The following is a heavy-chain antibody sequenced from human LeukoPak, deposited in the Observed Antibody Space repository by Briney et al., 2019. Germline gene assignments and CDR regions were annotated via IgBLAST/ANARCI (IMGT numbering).Heavy chain of an antibody. Sequence: NPSQTLSLTCTVSGGSFSGYYWSWIRQPPGKGLDWIGHVHYAGSANYNPSLKSRVTISMDTSKNQFSLRLSSVSAVDTAVYYCARVSGATITTFYGMDVWGQGTTVTVS. J-gene: IGHJ6*02. CDR2: VHYAGSA. CDR1: GGSFSGYY. V-gene: IGHV4-59*01. D-gene: IGHD4-11*01. CDR3: ARVSGATITTFYGMDV.